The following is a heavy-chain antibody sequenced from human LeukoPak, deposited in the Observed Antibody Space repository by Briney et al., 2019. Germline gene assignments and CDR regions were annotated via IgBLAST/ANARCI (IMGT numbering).Heavy chain of an antibody. V-gene: IGHV1-69*05. CDR3: ADYDFWSGYYLN. J-gene: IGHJ4*02. CDR1: GGTFSSYA. D-gene: IGHD3-3*01. Sequence: SVKVSCKASGGTFSSYAISWVRQAPGQGLEWMGGIIPIFGTANYAQKFQGRVTITTDESTSTAYMGLSSLRSEDTAVYYCADYDFWSGYYLNWGQGTLVTVS. CDR2: IIPIFGTA.